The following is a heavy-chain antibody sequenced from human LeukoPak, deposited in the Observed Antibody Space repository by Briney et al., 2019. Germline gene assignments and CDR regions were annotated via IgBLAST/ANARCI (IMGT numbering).Heavy chain of an antibody. V-gene: IGHV4-31*03. CDR3: AILAAAGRRANWFDP. D-gene: IGHD6-13*01. Sequence: PSQTLSLTCTVSGGSISSGGYYWSWIRQHPGRGLEWIVYIYYSGSTYYNPSLKSRVTISVDTSKNQFSLKLSSVTAADTAVYYCAILAAAGRRANWFDPWGQGTLVTVSS. J-gene: IGHJ5*02. CDR2: IYYSGST. CDR1: GGSISSGGYY.